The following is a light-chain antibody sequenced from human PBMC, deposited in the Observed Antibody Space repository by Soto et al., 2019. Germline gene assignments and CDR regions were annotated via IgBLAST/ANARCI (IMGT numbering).Light chain of an antibody. J-gene: IGLJ1*01. CDR1: SSNIGSNT. Sequence: QSVLTQPPSASGTPGQRVTISCSGSSSNIGSNTVNWYQQLPGTAPKLPIYSNNQRPSGVPDRFSGSKSGTSASLAISGLQSEDEADYYRAAWDDSLNGYVFGTGTKVTVL. CDR3: AAWDDSLNGYV. V-gene: IGLV1-44*01. CDR2: SNN.